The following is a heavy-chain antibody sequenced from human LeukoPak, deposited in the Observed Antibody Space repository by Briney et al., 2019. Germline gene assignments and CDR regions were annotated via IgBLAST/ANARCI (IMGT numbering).Heavy chain of an antibody. D-gene: IGHD6-13*01. CDR1: GFTFSSYG. CDR2: ISYDGSNK. Sequence: PGGSLRLSCAASGFTFSSYGMHWVRQAPGKGLEWVAVISYDGSNKYYADSVKGRFTISRDNSKNTLYLQMNSLRAEDTAVYYCARGKGSSWSLFDYWGQGTLVTVSS. V-gene: IGHV3-30*03. J-gene: IGHJ4*02. CDR3: ARGKGSSWSLFDY.